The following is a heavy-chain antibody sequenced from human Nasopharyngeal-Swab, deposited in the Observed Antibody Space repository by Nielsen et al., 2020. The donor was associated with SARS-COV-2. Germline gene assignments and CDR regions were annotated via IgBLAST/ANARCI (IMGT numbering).Heavy chain of an antibody. J-gene: IGHJ4*02. D-gene: IGHD4-17*01. CDR3: ARGRYYGDYDY. CDR1: GYSIRSDSY. Sequence: SETLSLTCTVSGYSIRSDSYWGWIRQPPGKGLEWIGEINHIGSTNYNTYNPSLNSRVTISLATSKNQFSLTLTSVTAADTAIYFCARGRYYGDYDYWGQGALVTVSS. V-gene: IGHV4-38-2*02. CDR2: INHIGST.